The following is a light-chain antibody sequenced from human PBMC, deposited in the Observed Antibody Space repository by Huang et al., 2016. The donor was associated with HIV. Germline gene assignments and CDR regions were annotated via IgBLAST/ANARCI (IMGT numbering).Light chain of an antibody. V-gene: IGKV1-9*01. J-gene: IGKJ3*01. Sequence: IQLTQSPSSLSASVGDRVIITCRASQGISNSLAWDQQKPGKAPKLLIYAASTLRSGVPSRVSGSGSGTDFTLTINSLQPEDFATYYCQQLDSYLFTFGPGTKVDVK. CDR2: AAS. CDR1: QGISNS. CDR3: QQLDSYLFT.